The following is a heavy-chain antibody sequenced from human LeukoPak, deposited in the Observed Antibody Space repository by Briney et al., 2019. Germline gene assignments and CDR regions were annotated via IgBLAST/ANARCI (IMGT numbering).Heavy chain of an antibody. Sequence: ASVKVSCKASGGTFSSYAISWVRQAPGQGLEWMGWMNPNSGNTGYAQKFQGRVTMTRNTSISTAYKELSSLRSEDTAVYYCARVGYSSSWYYYYYGMDVWGQGTTVTVSS. CDR3: ARVGYSSSWYYYYYGMDV. J-gene: IGHJ6*02. CDR1: GGTFSSYA. D-gene: IGHD6-13*01. CDR2: MNPNSGNT. V-gene: IGHV1-8*02.